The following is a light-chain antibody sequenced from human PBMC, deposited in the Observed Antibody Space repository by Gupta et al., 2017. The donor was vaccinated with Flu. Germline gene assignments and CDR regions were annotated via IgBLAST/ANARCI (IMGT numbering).Light chain of an antibody. Sequence: DIQMTQSPSSLSASVGVRVTITCQASQDISNYLNWYQQKPGKAPKLLIYDASNLETGVPSRFSGSGSGTDFTFTISSLQPEDIATHYCQQYDNLPALTFGGGTKVEIK. V-gene: IGKV1-33*01. CDR2: DAS. CDR3: QQYDNLPALT. CDR1: QDISNY. J-gene: IGKJ4*01.